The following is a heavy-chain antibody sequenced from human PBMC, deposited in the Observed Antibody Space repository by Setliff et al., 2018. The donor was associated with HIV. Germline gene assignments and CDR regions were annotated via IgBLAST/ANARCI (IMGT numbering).Heavy chain of an antibody. CDR3: AREQNHYNFWSGHNYDAFDI. Sequence: GGSLRLSCAASGFTFSSYEMNWVRQAPGKGLEWLSYISSSGSTIYYADSVKGRFIISRDNAKNSLNLQMNSLRAEDTALYYCAREQNHYNFWSGHNYDAFDIWGQGTMVTVSS. J-gene: IGHJ3*02. CDR1: GFTFSSYE. D-gene: IGHD3-3*01. CDR2: ISSSGSTI. V-gene: IGHV3-48*03.